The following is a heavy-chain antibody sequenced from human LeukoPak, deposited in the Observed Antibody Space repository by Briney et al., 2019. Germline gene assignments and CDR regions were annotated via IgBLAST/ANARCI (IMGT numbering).Heavy chain of an antibody. V-gene: IGHV4-39*01. Sequence: SETLSLTCTVSGGSISSSSYYWGWIRQPPGKGLEWIGSIYYSGSTYYNTSLKSRVTISVDTSKNQFSLKMSSVTAADTAVHYCARLYGSGSYYWDYWGQGTLVTVSS. D-gene: IGHD3-10*01. CDR3: ARLYGSGSYYWDY. J-gene: IGHJ4*02. CDR1: GGSISSSSYY. CDR2: IYYSGST.